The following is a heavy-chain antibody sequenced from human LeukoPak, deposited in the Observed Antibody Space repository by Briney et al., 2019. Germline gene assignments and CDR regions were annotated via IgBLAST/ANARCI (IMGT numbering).Heavy chain of an antibody. D-gene: IGHD3-10*01. CDR3: ARLVVRGAQGAFGI. Sequence: SETLSLTCTVSGGSISSYYWSWIRQPPGKGLEWIGYIYYSGSTNYNPSLKSRVTISVDTSKNQFSLKLSSVTAADTAVYYCARLVVRGAQGAFGIWGQGTMVTVSS. V-gene: IGHV4-59*08. CDR1: GGSISSYY. CDR2: IYYSGST. J-gene: IGHJ3*02.